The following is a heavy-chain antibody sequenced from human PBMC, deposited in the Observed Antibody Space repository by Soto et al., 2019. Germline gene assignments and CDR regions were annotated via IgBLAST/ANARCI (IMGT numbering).Heavy chain of an antibody. CDR3: ARDLGID. CDR2: ISYDGSNK. D-gene: IGHD6-13*01. V-gene: IGHV3-30-3*01. CDR1: GFTFSSYA. J-gene: IGHJ4*02. Sequence: LRLSCAASGFTFSSYAMHWVRQAPGKGLEWVAVISYDGSNKYYADSVKGRFTISRDNSKNTLYLQMNSLRAEDTAVYYCARDLGIDWGQGTLVTVSS.